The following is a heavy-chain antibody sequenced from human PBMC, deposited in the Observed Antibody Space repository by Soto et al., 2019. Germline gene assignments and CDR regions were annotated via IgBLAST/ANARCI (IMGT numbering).Heavy chain of an antibody. Sequence: QVELQESGPGLVKPSGTLSLTCAVFGNSISTTNWWSWVRQSPGKGLEWIGEIYHSGSSNYNPSLKSRVTISLDKSKNQIYLKVTSVTAADTAVYYCARDVGFHYDGSPSGQFDFWGQGTLVIVSS. V-gene: IGHV4-4*02. CDR1: GNSISTTNW. CDR2: IYHSGSS. J-gene: IGHJ4*02. D-gene: IGHD3-22*01. CDR3: ARDVGFHYDGSPSGQFDF.